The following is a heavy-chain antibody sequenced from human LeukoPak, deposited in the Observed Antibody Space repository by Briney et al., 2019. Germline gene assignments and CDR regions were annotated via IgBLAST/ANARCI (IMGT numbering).Heavy chain of an antibody. CDR2: IYTSGST. CDR1: GGSISSGSYY. V-gene: IGHV4-61*02. Sequence: KPSETLSLTCTVSGGSISSGSYYWSWIRQPAGKGLEWIGRIYTSGSTNYNPSLKSRVTISVDTSKNQFSLKLSSVTAADTAVYYCARVVITLEMASIVSNYFDYWGQGTLVTVSS. CDR3: ARVVITLEMASIVSNYFDY. J-gene: IGHJ4*02. D-gene: IGHD5-24*01.